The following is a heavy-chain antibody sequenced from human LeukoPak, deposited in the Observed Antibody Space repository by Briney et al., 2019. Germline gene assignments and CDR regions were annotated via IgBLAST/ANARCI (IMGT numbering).Heavy chain of an antibody. J-gene: IGHJ4*02. CDR3: ARGEYSSGWYRQGEFDY. CDR2: IYYSGST. V-gene: IGHV4-59*01. Sequence: SETLSLTCTVSGGSISSYYWSWIRQPPGKGLEWIGYIYYSGSTNYNPSLKSRVTISVDTSKNQFSLKLSSVTAADTAVYYCARGEYSSGWYRQGEFDYWGQGTLVTVSS. D-gene: IGHD6-19*01. CDR1: GGSISSYY.